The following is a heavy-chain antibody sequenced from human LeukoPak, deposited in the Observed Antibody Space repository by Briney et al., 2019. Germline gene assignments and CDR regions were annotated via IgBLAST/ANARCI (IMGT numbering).Heavy chain of an antibody. CDR3: AKGWLLNY. J-gene: IGHJ4*02. V-gene: IGHV4-34*01. CDR2: INHSGST. CDR1: GGSFSGYY. Sequence: SETLSLTCAVYGGSFSGYYWSWIRQPPGKGLEWIGEINHSGSTNYNPSHKSRVTISVDTSKNQFSLKLSSVTAADTAVYYCAKGWLLNYWGQGTLVTVSS. D-gene: IGHD3-9*01.